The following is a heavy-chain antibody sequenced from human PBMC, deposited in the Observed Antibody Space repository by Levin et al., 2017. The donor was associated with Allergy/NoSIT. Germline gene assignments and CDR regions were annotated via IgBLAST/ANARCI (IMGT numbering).Heavy chain of an antibody. J-gene: IGHJ4*02. V-gene: IGHV3-74*01. D-gene: IGHD2-15*01. CDR3: ATSVVAAYFDY. CDR2: INSDGSST. CDR1: GFTFSSYW. Sequence: GGSLRLSCAASGFTFSSYWMHWVRQAPGKGLVWVSRINSDGSSTSYADSVKGRFTISRDNAKNTLYLQMNSLRAEDTAVYYCATSVVAAYFDYWGQGTLVTVSS.